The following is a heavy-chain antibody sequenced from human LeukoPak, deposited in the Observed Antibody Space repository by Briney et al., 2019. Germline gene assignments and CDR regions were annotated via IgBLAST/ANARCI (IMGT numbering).Heavy chain of an antibody. CDR1: GGSFSGYY. Sequence: SETLSLTCAVYGGSFSGYYWSWIRQPPGKGLEWIGEINHSGNTNYNPSLKSRVTISVDTSKNQFSLKLSSGTVADTAVDYCARLGYCSGGTCYSVPFDYWGQGTLVTVSS. J-gene: IGHJ4*02. CDR2: INHSGNT. CDR3: ARLGYCSGGTCYSVPFDY. V-gene: IGHV4-34*01. D-gene: IGHD2-15*01.